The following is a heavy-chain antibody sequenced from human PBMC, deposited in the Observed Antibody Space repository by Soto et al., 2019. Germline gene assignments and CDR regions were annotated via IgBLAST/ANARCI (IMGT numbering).Heavy chain of an antibody. V-gene: IGHV1-2*02. CDR3: ARGGGVGVAGSAAFDM. CDR2: INPATGAA. D-gene: IGHD3-3*01. J-gene: IGHJ3*02. Sequence: QLHLVQSGAVVKKPGASVTVSCSASGYPVTAYYMHWVRQAPGRGLEWMGGINPATGAAKYTQTFQGRAPTTRGPSTSTVFLERCGLTSEDAAVFYGARGGGVGVAGSAAFDMWGQGTLVTVSS. CDR1: GYPVTAYY.